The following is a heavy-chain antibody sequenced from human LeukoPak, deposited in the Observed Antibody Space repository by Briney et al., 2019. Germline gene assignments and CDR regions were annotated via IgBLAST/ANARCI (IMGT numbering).Heavy chain of an antibody. CDR1: GGTFSSYA. D-gene: IGHD6-6*01. CDR2: IIPIFGTA. CDR3: ARDGYSSSLLFPYYYMDV. Sequence: SVKVSCKASGGTFSSYAISWVRQAPGQGLEWMGGIIPIFGTANYAQKFQGRVTITTDESTSTAYMELSSLRSKDTAVYYCARDGYSSSLLFPYYYMDVWGKGTTVTVSS. V-gene: IGHV1-69*05. J-gene: IGHJ6*03.